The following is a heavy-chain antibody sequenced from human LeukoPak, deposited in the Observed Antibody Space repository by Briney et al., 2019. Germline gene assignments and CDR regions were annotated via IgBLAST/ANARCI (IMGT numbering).Heavy chain of an antibody. Sequence: SETLSLTCTVSGGSISSYYWNWIRQPPGKGLEWIGYIYYSGSTNYNPSLKSRVTISVDTSKNQFSLKLSSVTAADTAVYYWARDRSRGLHYFDYWGQGTLVSVSP. CDR2: IYYSGST. V-gene: IGHV4-59*01. J-gene: IGHJ4*02. CDR3: ARDRSRGLHYFDY. CDR1: GGSISSYY. D-gene: IGHD3-10*01.